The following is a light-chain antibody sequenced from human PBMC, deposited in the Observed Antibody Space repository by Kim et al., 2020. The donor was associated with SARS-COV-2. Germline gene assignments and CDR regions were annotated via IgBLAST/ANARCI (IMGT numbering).Light chain of an antibody. CDR3: YSAPDNIVV. J-gene: IGLJ2*01. V-gene: IGLV3-27*01. CDR1: VLARRD. CDR2: RDS. Sequence: SYELTQPSSVSVSPGQTARITCSGDVLARRDVWWFQQKPGQAPVLVIYRDSERPSGIPERFFGSRSGTMATLTIRVAQVEDEADYYCYSAPDNIVV.